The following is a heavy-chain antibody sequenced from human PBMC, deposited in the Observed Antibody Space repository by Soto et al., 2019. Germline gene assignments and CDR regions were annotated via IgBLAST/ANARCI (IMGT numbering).Heavy chain of an antibody. D-gene: IGHD6-13*01. V-gene: IGHV3-23*01. J-gene: IGHJ4*02. CDR2: ISGSGGST. CDR1: GFTFSSYA. CDR3: AKGGSSSWYQGFDY. Sequence: GGSLRLSCAASGFTFSSYAMSWVRQAPGKGLEWVSAISGSGGSTYYADSVKGRFTISRENSKNTLYLQMNSLRAEDTAVYYCAKGGSSSWYQGFDYWGQGTLVTVSS.